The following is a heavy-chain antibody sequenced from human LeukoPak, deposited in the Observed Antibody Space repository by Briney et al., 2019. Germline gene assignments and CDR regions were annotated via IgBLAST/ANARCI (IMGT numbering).Heavy chain of an antibody. Sequence: GGSLRLSCAASGLTFDDYAMHWVRQAPGKGLEWVSGISWNSGRIGYADSVKGRYTISRDNAKNSLYLQMNSLRAEDTAFYYCAKDTSYDILTGSFDYWGQGTLVTVSS. CDR2: ISWNSGRI. J-gene: IGHJ4*02. D-gene: IGHD3-9*01. CDR1: GLTFDDYA. CDR3: AKDTSYDILTGSFDY. V-gene: IGHV3-9*01.